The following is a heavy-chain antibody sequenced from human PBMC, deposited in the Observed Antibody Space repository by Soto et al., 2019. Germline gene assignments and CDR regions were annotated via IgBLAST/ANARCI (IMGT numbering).Heavy chain of an antibody. CDR2: IIPILGIA. CDR1: GGTFSSYT. V-gene: IGHV1-69*04. D-gene: IGHD3-9*01. CDR3: ARELHDDILTGYRPVGRAYYYMDV. Sequence: ASVKVSCKASGGTFSSYTISWVRQAPGQGLEWMGRIIPILGIANYAQKFQGRVTITADKSTSTAYMELSSLRSEDTAVYYCARELHDDILTGYRPVGRAYYYMDVWGKGTTVTVSS. J-gene: IGHJ6*03.